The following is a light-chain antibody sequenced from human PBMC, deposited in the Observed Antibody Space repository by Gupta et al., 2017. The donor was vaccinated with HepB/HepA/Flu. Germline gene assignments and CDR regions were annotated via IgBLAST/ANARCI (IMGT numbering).Light chain of an antibody. CDR3: HQYDNWPPWT. V-gene: IGKV3-15*01. CDR1: QRVGRN. CDR2: AAS. J-gene: IGKJ1*01. Sequence: EIVMTQSPATLSVSPGERATLSCRASQRVGRNVAWYQQKPGQAPRLLIYAASTTVAGTPARFSGSGSGTEFTLTISSLQPEDAAVYYCHQYDNWPPWTFGQGTXVEIK.